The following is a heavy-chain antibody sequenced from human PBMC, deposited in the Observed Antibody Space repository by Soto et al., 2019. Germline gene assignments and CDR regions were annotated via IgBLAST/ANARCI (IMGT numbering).Heavy chain of an antibody. D-gene: IGHD1-1*01. J-gene: IGHJ4*02. Sequence: HVQLVQSGAEVKKPGASVKVSCKTSGFTFTNYYINWVRQAPGQGLEVMGWISAYSGNTNYAQNLQGRVTMTTDTSASTAYLELRSLRSDDTAVYFCARGDTYYVNWYFDYWGQGTLVTVSS. CDR2: ISAYSGNT. CDR3: ARGDTYYVNWYFDY. V-gene: IGHV1-18*01. CDR1: GFTFTNYY.